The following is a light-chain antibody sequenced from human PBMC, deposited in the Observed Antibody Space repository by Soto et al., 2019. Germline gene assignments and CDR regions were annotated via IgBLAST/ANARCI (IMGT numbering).Light chain of an antibody. J-gene: IGLJ2*01. CDR3: CSYAGSNTLV. Sequence: QSALTQPRSVSGSPGQSVTISCTGTSSDVGGYDYVSWYQQHPGKAPKFMVYDVSKRPSGVPDRFSGSKSGNTASLTISGLQAEDEDDYYCCSYAGSNTLVFGGGTKLTVL. V-gene: IGLV2-11*01. CDR2: DVS. CDR1: SSDVGGYDY.